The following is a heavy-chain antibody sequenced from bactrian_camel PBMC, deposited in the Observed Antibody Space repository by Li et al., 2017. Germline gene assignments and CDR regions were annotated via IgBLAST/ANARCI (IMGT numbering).Heavy chain of an antibody. Sequence: VQLVESGGGSVQAGGSLRLSCAASGATYSSYCMAWFRQAPGKEREAVAADFGRAMPYYADFVKGRFTISLDNAKNAVYLKMNNLKPEDTAMYYCAADRRRGGGSWYDSHEYTYWGQGTQVTVS. CDR1: GATYSSYC. CDR3: AADRRRGGGSWYDSHEYTY. J-gene: IGHJ4*01. V-gene: IGHV3S53*01. CDR2: DFGRAMP. D-gene: IGHD6*01.